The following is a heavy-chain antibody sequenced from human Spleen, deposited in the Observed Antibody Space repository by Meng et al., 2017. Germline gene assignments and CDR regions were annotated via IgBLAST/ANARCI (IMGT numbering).Heavy chain of an antibody. CDR1: GFTFSDYY. Sequence: GESLKISCAASGFTFSDYYMSWVRQAPGKGLEWVSGISDRGDITYYADSVKGRFTISRDNSRNTLYLRMNSLRAEDTAIYYCTKAGVAAAFDYWGQGTLVTVSS. CDR2: ISDRGDIT. J-gene: IGHJ4*02. D-gene: IGHD2-2*01. V-gene: IGHV3-23*01. CDR3: TKAGVAAAFDY.